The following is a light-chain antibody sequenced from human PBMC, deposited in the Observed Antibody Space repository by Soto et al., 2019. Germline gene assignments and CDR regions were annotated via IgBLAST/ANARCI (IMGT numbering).Light chain of an antibody. J-gene: IGKJ2*01. CDR3: QLRTSWPMYT. CDR2: DSS. CDR1: QSIGNS. V-gene: IGKV3-11*01. Sequence: EIVLTQSPATLSMSPGERATLSCRASQSIGNSLVWYQQRTGQPPRLLIFDSSTRAGGIPARFSGSGSGTDFTLTISRLEPEDFAVYYRQLRTSWPMYTFGQGTKLDIK.